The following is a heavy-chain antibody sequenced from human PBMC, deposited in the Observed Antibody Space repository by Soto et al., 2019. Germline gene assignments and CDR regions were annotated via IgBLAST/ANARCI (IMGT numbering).Heavy chain of an antibody. CDR1: GFTFSSYD. J-gene: IGHJ6*02. V-gene: IGHV3-13*01. D-gene: IGHD5-18*01. Sequence: EVQLVESGGGLVQPGGSLRLSCAASGFTFSSYDMDWVRQATGKGLEWVSAIGTAGDTYYPGSVKGRFTISRENAKNSLYLQMNSLRAEDTAVYYCARVTAYYYYGMDVWGQGTTVTVSS. CDR3: ARVTAYYYYGMDV. CDR2: IGTAGDT.